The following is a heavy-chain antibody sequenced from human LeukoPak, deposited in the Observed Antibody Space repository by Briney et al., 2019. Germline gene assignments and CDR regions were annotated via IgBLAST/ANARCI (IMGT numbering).Heavy chain of an antibody. J-gene: IGHJ4*02. Sequence: GGSLRLSCAAPGFTFSSYWMTWVRQAPGKGLEWVANMNQNVGEKYYVDSVKGRFTISRDNAKNSLYLQMNSLRAEDTAVYYCARVGSTSQGAEDYWGQGTLVTVSS. D-gene: IGHD1-14*01. CDR1: GFTFSSYW. CDR3: ARVGSTSQGAEDY. V-gene: IGHV3-7*03. CDR2: MNQNVGEK.